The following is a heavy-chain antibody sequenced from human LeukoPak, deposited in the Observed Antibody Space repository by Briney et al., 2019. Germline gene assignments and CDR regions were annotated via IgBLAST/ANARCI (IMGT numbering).Heavy chain of an antibody. J-gene: IGHJ4*02. D-gene: IGHD1-26*01. CDR2: ISGGSSFT. V-gene: IGHV3-21*01. Sequence: GGSLRLSCAASGFSFSSFSMNWVRQAPGKGLEWVSYISGGSSFTYYVDSVKGRFTISRDNAKNSLYLQMNSLRAEDTAVYYCARSASGSYVHFDYWGQGTLVTVSS. CDR1: GFSFSSFS. CDR3: ARSASGSYVHFDY.